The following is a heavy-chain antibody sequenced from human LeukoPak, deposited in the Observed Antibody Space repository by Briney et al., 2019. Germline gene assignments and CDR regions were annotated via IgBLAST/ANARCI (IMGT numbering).Heavy chain of an antibody. J-gene: IGHJ6*02. V-gene: IGHV4-4*07. D-gene: IGHD1-7*01. CDR1: GGSISSYY. CDR3: AREWGITGTPQQKYYYYYYGMDV. Sequence: SETLSLTCTVSGGSISSYYWSWIRQPARKGLEWIGRIYTSGSTNYNPSLKSRVTMSVDTSKNQFSLKLSSVTAADTAVYYCAREWGITGTPQQKYYYYYYGMDVWGQGTTVTVSS. CDR2: IYTSGST.